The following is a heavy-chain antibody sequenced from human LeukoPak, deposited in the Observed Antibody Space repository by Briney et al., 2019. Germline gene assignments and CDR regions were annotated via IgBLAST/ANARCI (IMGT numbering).Heavy chain of an antibody. CDR3: ARHRRKYTREYHFDS. D-gene: IGHD6-6*01. Sequence: SETLALTCTVSGGSISGYYWGWMRQRPGKGLQWIGFISETGSTDYNPPLERRITMSVDTSRNQVSLRVRYATAADTAIYYCARHRRKYTREYHFDSWGQGILVSVSS. CDR1: GGSISGYY. J-gene: IGHJ4*02. V-gene: IGHV4-59*08. CDR2: ISETGST.